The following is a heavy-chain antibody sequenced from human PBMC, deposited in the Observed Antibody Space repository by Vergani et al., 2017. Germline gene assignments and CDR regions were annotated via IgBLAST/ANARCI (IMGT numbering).Heavy chain of an antibody. CDR3: FYDFWAGYDPGDV. CDR2: IRDKAYNYAT. J-gene: IGHJ6*04. V-gene: IGHV3-73*02. CDR1: GLTFSDSA. D-gene: IGHD3/OR15-3a*01. Sequence: EVHLVESGGGLVQPGESLKLSCATSGLTFSDSAIHWVRQTPGKGLEWIGRIRDKAYNYATVYAVSVKGRFTISRDDSKKTAYLQMNGLRTEDTAVYYCFYDFWAGYDPGDVWGKGSTVTVSS.